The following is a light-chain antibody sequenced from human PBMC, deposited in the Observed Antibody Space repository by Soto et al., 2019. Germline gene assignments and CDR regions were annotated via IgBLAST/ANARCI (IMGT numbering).Light chain of an antibody. CDR2: GAS. CDR1: QSVSSSY. CDR3: QQYGSSAWT. Sequence: EIVLTQSPGTLSLSPGERATLSCRASQSVSSSYLAWYQQKPGQAPRLLIYGASSRATGIPVRCSGSESGTDLTLTIGRLEPEDLVVYYCQQYGSSAWTFGQGTKVEIK. V-gene: IGKV3-20*01. J-gene: IGKJ1*01.